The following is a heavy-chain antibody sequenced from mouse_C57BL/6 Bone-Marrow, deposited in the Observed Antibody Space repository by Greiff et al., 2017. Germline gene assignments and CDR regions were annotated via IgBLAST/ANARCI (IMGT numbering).Heavy chain of an antibody. CDR2: ISSGGSYT. CDR1: GFTFSSYG. Sequence: EVMLVESGGDLVKPGGSLKLSCAASGFTFSSYGMSWVRQTPDKRLEWVATISSGGSYTYYPDSVKGRVTISRDNAKNTLYLHMSSLKSEDTAMYYCARHGWEFAYWGQGTLVTVSA. D-gene: IGHD4-1*01. V-gene: IGHV5-6*01. J-gene: IGHJ3*01. CDR3: ARHGWEFAY.